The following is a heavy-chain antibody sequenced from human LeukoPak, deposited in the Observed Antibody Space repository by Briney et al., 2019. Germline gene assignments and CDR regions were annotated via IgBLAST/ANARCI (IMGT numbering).Heavy chain of an antibody. CDR2: INHSGST. D-gene: IGHD2-15*01. CDR3: ARGVHCSGGSCYFY. Sequence: KSSETLSLTCAVYGGSFSGYYWSWLRQPPGKGLEWLGEINHSGSTNYNPSLKSRVTISVDTSKNQSSLKLSSVTAADTAVYYCARGVHCSGGSCYFYWGQGTLVTVSS. J-gene: IGHJ4*02. V-gene: IGHV4-34*01. CDR1: GGSFSGYY.